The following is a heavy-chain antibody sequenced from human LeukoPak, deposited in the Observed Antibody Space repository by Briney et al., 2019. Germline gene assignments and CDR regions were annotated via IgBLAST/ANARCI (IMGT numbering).Heavy chain of an antibody. CDR2: ISGSGGST. CDR1: GFTFSSYA. D-gene: IGHD3-9*01. Sequence: GGSLRLSCAASGFTFSSYAMSWVRQAPGKGLEWVSAISGSGGSTYYADSVKGRFTISRDNSKNTLYLQMNSLRAEDTAVYYCAKEGPYDMRTGIPSSPLLAFDYWGQGTLVTVSS. J-gene: IGHJ4*02. CDR3: AKEGPYDMRTGIPSSPLLAFDY. V-gene: IGHV3-23*01.